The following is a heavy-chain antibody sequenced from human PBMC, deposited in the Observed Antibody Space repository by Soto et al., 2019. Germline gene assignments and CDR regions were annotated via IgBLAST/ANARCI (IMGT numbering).Heavy chain of an antibody. V-gene: IGHV3-74*01. CDR2: INSDGSST. CDR1: GFTFSTYW. CDR3: ARDRGGGGRDMDV. Sequence: EVQLVESGGGLVQPGGSLRLSCAASGFTFSTYWIHWVRQAPGKGLVWVSRINSDGSSTNYADSVKGRFTISRDNAKNTRFLQMNSLRAEDTAVYYCARDRGGGGRDMDVWGQGTTVTVSS. D-gene: IGHD3-10*01. J-gene: IGHJ6*02.